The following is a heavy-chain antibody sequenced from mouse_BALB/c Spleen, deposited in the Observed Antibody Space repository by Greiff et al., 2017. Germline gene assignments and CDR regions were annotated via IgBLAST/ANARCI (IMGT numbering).Heavy chain of an antibody. D-gene: IGHD1-1*01. V-gene: IGHV1-80*01. CDR2: IYPGDGDT. Sequence: QVQLQQSGAELVRPGSSVKISCKASGYAFSSYWMNWVKQRPGQGLEWIGQIYPGDGDTNYNGKFKGKATLTADKSSSTAYMQLSSLTSEDSAVYFCARGITTVVAYYYAMDYWGQGTSVTVSS. CDR1: GYAFSSYW. J-gene: IGHJ4*01. CDR3: ARGITTVVAYYYAMDY.